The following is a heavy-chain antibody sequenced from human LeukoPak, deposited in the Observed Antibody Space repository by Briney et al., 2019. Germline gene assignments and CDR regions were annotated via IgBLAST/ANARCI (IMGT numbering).Heavy chain of an antibody. CDR2: INPNSGGT. V-gene: IGHV1-2*02. CDR3: SREGSGDYYGREPFDY. J-gene: IGHJ4*02. D-gene: IGHD3-22*01. Sequence: GASVKVSCKASGHTFTGYYMHWVRQAPGQGLEWMGWINPNSGGTNYAQKSQGRVTMTRDTPISTAYMELSKLRSDDTAAYYCSREGSGDYYGREPFDYWGQGTLVTVS. CDR1: GHTFTGYY.